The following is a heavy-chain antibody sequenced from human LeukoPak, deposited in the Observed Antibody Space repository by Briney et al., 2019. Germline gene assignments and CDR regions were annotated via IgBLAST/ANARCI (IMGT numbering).Heavy chain of an antibody. D-gene: IGHD3-22*01. CDR3: ARAHASLRITMIVVGEHAFDI. Sequence: PSETLSLTCAVYGGSFSGYYWSWIRQPPGKGLEWIGEINHSGSTNYNPSLKSRVTISVDTSKNQFSLKLSSVTAADTAVYYCARAHASLRITMIVVGEHAFDIWGQGTMVTVSS. J-gene: IGHJ3*02. CDR1: GGSFSGYY. CDR2: INHSGST. V-gene: IGHV4-34*01.